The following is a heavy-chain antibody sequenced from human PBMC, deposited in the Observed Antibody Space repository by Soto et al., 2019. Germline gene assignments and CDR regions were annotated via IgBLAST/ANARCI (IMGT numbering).Heavy chain of an antibody. CDR2: VFTTGRT. D-gene: IGHD3-22*01. CDR1: GESISNYF. V-gene: IGHV4-4*07. CDR3: ARGEDYYDGSGHFIAEYFQY. J-gene: IGHJ1*01. Sequence: PSETLSLTLTVSGESISNYFRSWIRQSAGEGLEWIGHVFTTGRTDYNPALKSRVTMSMDTDKKQFSLRLAAVTTTDTAVYFCARGEDYYDGSGHFIAEYFQYWGQGTPVTVSS.